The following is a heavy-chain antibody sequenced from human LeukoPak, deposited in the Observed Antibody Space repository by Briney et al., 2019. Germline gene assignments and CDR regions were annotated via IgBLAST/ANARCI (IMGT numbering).Heavy chain of an antibody. V-gene: IGHV3-30*18. J-gene: IGHJ5*02. CDR2: ISYDGSNK. Sequence: PGRSLRLSCAASGFTSSSYGMHWVRQAPGKGLEWVAVISYDGSNKYYADSVKGRFTISRDNSKNTLYLQMNSLRAEDTAVYYCAKDRGSGWFDPWGQGTLVTVSS. CDR3: AKDRGSGWFDP. CDR1: GFTSSSYG. D-gene: IGHD3-16*01.